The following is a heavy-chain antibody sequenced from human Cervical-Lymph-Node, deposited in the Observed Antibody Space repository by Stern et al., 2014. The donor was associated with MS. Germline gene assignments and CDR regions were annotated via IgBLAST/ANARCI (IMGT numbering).Heavy chain of an antibody. CDR1: GGSTSSYY. V-gene: IGHV4-59*08. Sequence: HVQLVESGPGLVKPSETLSLTCTVSGGSTSSYYWSWIRQPPGKGLEWIGYISSSGGTKYNPSLKSRVTISPDTSKHQFSLNLRSVTAADTAVYYCARGYTTSSGRPDYWGQGTLVTVSS. CDR2: ISSSGGT. D-gene: IGHD6-6*01. J-gene: IGHJ4*02. CDR3: ARGYTTSSGRPDY.